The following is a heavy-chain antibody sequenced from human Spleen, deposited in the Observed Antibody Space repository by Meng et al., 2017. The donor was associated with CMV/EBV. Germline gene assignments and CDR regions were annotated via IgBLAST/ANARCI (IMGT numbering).Heavy chain of an antibody. Sequence: ASGFTFSTYGMNWVRQAPGKGLEWVSSISSGSSYIFYADSMKGRFTISRDNAKNSLYLQMNSLRAEDTAVYYCARELTGTTGFYFDYWGQGTLVTVSS. D-gene: IGHD1-7*01. CDR1: GFTFSTYG. CDR2: ISSGSSYI. V-gene: IGHV3-21*01. J-gene: IGHJ4*02. CDR3: ARELTGTTGFYFDY.